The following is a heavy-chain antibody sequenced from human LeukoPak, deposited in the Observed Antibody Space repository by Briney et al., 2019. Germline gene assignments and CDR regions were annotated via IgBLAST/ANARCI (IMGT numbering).Heavy chain of an antibody. CDR3: ASSPNAWGYYYYYMDV. J-gene: IGHJ6*03. V-gene: IGHV3-21*01. CDR1: GFTFSSYW. Sequence: GGSLRLSCAASGFTFSSYWMHWVRQAPGKGLEWVSSISSSSSYIYYADSVKGRFTISRDNAKNSLYLQMNSLRAEDTAVYYCASSPNAWGYYYYYMDVWGKGTTVTVSS. CDR2: ISSSSSYI. D-gene: IGHD7-27*01.